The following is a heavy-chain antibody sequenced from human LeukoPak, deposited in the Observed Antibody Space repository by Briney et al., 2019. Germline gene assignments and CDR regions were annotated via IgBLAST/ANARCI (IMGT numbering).Heavy chain of an antibody. D-gene: IGHD3-10*01. CDR1: GFTFSNYA. CDR2: ISGSGNLT. V-gene: IGHV3-23*01. J-gene: IGHJ4*02. Sequence: GGSLRLSCAASGFTFSNYAMTWVRQAPGKGLEWVSTISGSGNLTYFADSVKGRFTISRDNSKNTLYLQMNSLRAEDTALYYCSKDAASGTYGTFDYWGQGTLVIVSS. CDR3: SKDAASGTYGTFDY.